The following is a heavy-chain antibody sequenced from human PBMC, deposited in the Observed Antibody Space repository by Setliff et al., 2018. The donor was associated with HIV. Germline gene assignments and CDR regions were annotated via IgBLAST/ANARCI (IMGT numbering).Heavy chain of an antibody. CDR3: TTDGSYDILTGPTPGAFDI. V-gene: IGHV1-24*01. CDR2: FDPEDAET. CDR1: GHTLTELS. J-gene: IGHJ3*02. D-gene: IGHD3-9*01. Sequence: ASVKVSCKGSGHTLTELSMHWVRQAPGKGLEWVGGFDPEDAETIYAQNFQGRVTMTEDTSTDTAYMELSSLRSEDTAFYYCTTDGSYDILTGPTPGAFDIWGQGTMVTVSS.